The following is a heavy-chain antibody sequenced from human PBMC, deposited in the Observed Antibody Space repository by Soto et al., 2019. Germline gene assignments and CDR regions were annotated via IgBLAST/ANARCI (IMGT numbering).Heavy chain of an antibody. Sequence: QVQLVESGGGVVQPGRSLRLSCAASGFTFSNYGMHWIRQAPGRGLEWVAIILYDGNNKYYADSVKGRFTISRDTSKNTLYLQMNSLRDDDTAIYYCAREVGGIGPGDWGQGALVTVFS. D-gene: IGHD6-13*01. CDR2: ILYDGNNK. CDR3: AREVGGIGPGD. J-gene: IGHJ4*02. V-gene: IGHV3-33*05. CDR1: GFTFSNYG.